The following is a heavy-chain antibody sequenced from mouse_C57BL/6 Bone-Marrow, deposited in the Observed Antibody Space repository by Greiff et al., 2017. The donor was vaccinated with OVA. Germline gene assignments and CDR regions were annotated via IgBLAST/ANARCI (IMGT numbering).Heavy chain of an antibody. D-gene: IGHD2-5*01. CDR3: ARPDSNSWFAY. J-gene: IGHJ3*01. CDR1: GYTFTSYG. CDR2: FYPRSGNT. Sequence: QVQLQQSGAELARPGASVKLSCKASGYTFTSYGISWVKQRTGQGLEWIGEFYPRSGNTYYNEKFKGKATLTADKSSSTAYMELRSLTSEDSAVYFGARPDSNSWFAYWGQGTLVTVSA. V-gene: IGHV1-81*01.